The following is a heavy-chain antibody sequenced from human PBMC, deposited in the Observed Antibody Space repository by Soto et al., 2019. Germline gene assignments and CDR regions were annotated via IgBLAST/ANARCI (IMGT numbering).Heavy chain of an antibody. V-gene: IGHV1-2*02. CDR1: GYSFINYY. CDR2: INPHSGDT. D-gene: IGHD3-16*01. J-gene: IGHJ6*02. CDR3: ARQGEPYISPRDSFGMDV. Sequence: QVQLVQSGAELKKPGASVKVSCKSSGYSFINYYMHWVRQAPGQGLEWMGWINPHSGDTDYAKKFQGRVTMTRDTSISTVLMELNRLTSDDTALYWCARQGEPYISPRDSFGMDVWGQGTSVTVSS.